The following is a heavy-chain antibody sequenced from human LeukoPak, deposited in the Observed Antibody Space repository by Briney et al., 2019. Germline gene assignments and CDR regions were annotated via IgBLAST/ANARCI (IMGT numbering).Heavy chain of an antibody. CDR3: ARSYPGLPIYDFRSGYYPHIGNFDY. CDR1: GYTFTGYY. CDR2: INPNSGGT. V-gene: IGHV1-2*02. J-gene: IGHJ4*02. D-gene: IGHD3-3*01. Sequence: GASVKVSCKASGYTFTGYYMHWVRQAPGQGLEWMGWINPNSGGTNYAQKFRGRVTMTRDTSISTAYMELSRLRSGDTAVYYCARSYPGLPIYDFRSGYYPHIGNFDYWGQGTLVTVSS.